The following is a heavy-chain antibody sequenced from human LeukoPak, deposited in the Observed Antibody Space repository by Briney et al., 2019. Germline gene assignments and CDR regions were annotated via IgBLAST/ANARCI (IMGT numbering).Heavy chain of an antibody. V-gene: IGHV3-30*18. CDR2: ISYDGSDK. CDR3: AELGITMIGGV. J-gene: IGHJ6*04. D-gene: IGHD3-10*02. Sequence: GGSLRLSCAASRFTFSNYVMHWVRQAPGKGLEWVAVISYDGSDKYYADSVKGRFTISRDNAKNSLYLQMNSLRAEDTAVYYCAELGITMIGGVWGKGTTVTISS. CDR1: RFTFSNYV.